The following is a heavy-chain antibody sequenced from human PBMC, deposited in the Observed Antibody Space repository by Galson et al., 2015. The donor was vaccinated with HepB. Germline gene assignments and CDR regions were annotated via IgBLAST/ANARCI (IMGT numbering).Heavy chain of an antibody. J-gene: IGHJ4*02. Sequence: SLRLSCAASGFTFSSYGMHWVRQAPGKGLEWVAVIWYDGSNKYYADSVKGRSTISRDNSKNTLYLQMNSLRAEDTAVYYCARALYSGSYYFDYWGQGTLVTVSS. CDR1: GFTFSSYG. V-gene: IGHV3-33*08. D-gene: IGHD1-26*01. CDR2: IWYDGSNK. CDR3: ARALYSGSYYFDY.